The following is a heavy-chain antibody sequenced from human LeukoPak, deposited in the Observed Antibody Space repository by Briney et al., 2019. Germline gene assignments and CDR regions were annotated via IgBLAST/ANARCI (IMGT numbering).Heavy chain of an antibody. CDR2: ISYDGSNK. D-gene: IGHD3-22*01. CDR3: AESSYYDSSGRPRYYYYGMDV. Sequence: GGSLRLSCAASGFTLSSYAMHWVRQAPGKGLEWVAVISYDGSNKYYADSVKGRFTISRDNSKNTLYLQMNSLRAEDTAVYYCAESSYYDSSGRPRYYYYGMDVWGQGTTVTVSS. V-gene: IGHV3-30-3*01. J-gene: IGHJ6*02. CDR1: GFTLSSYA.